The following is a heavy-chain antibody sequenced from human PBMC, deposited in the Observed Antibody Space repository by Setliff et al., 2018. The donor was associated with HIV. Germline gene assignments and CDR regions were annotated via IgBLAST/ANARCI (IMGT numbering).Heavy chain of an antibody. Sequence: PSETLSLTCAVYGGSFTNYFWSWIRQSPGKGLEWIGEINHSGRTKYNPSLKGRVTMSVDTSKNQFSLKLKSVTAADTAVYYCAREDTTGYYSLSAFDIWGQGTLVTVSS. J-gene: IGHJ3*02. V-gene: IGHV4-34*01. CDR2: INHSGRT. D-gene: IGHD3-22*01. CDR1: GGSFTNYF. CDR3: AREDTTGYYSLSAFDI.